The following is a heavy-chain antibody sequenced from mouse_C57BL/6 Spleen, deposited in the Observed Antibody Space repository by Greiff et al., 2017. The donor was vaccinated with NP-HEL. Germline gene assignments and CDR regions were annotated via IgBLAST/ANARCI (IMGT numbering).Heavy chain of an antibody. Sequence: EVQLQESGPELVKPGASVKIPCKASGYTFTDYNMDWVKQSHGKSLEWIGDINPNNGGTIYNQKFKGKATLTVDKSSSTAYMELRSLTSEDTAVYYCARYDYGNYVFAYWGQGTLVTVSA. D-gene: IGHD2-1*01. CDR2: INPNNGGT. CDR1: GYTFTDYN. J-gene: IGHJ3*01. V-gene: IGHV1-18*01. CDR3: ARYDYGNYVFAY.